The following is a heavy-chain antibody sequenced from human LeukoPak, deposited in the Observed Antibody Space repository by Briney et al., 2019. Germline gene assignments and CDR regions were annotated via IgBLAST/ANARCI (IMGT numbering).Heavy chain of an antibody. V-gene: IGHV3-7*01. J-gene: IGHJ3*02. CDR3: ARDIKGQYQDAFDI. CDR1: GFTFSSYW. D-gene: IGHD2-2*01. Sequence: GGSLRLSCAASGFTFSSYWMSWVRQAPGKGLEWVAYIKQDVTEKYYVDSVKGRFSISRDNAKNSLYLQMNSLRAEDTAVYYCARDIKGQYQDAFDIWGQGTMVTVSS. CDR2: IKQDVTEK.